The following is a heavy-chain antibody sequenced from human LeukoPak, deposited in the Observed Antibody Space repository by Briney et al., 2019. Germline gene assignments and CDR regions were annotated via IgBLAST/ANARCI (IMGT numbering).Heavy chain of an antibody. CDR3: ARGPLYMVGAMDV. CDR1: GFTFSDYY. D-gene: IGHD3-10*01. CDR2: ISSSGTTI. J-gene: IGHJ6*03. V-gene: IGHV3-11*01. Sequence: PGGSLRLSCAASGFTFSDYYMSWIRQAPGKGLEWVSYISSSGTTIYYADSVKGRFTISRDNAKNSLYLQMNSLRAEDTAVYFCARGPLYMVGAMDVRGKGTTVTMSS.